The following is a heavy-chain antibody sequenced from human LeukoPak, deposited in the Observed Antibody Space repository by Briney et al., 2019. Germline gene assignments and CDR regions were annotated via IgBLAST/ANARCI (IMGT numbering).Heavy chain of an antibody. J-gene: IGHJ4*02. CDR1: GFTFSSYA. CDR2: ISGSGGST. CDR3: ATDSSGWYMDRFDY. Sequence: GGSLRLSCAASGFTFSSYAMSWVRQAPGKGLEWVSAISGSGGSTYYADSVKGRFTISRDNSENTLYLQMNSLRAEDTAVYYCATDSSGWYMDRFDYWGQGTLVTVSS. V-gene: IGHV3-23*01. D-gene: IGHD6-19*01.